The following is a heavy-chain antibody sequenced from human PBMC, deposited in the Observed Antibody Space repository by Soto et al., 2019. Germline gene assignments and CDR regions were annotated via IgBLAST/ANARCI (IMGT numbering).Heavy chain of an antibody. D-gene: IGHD7-27*01. V-gene: IGHV1-18*01. CDR3: XXXXSPNWAFTRYDP. CDR1: GFIFSEYL. J-gene: IGHJ5*02. CDR2: IRGHSGDT. Sequence: QVQLIQSPAEVKKPGASVQLSCKASGFIFSEYLIVWVRQAXGQGLQWVGSIRGHSGDTKTAQRFQGRLTLTADSSXXXXXXXXXXXXXXXXXXXXXXXXXSPNWAFTRYDPWGPGTLLTVSS.